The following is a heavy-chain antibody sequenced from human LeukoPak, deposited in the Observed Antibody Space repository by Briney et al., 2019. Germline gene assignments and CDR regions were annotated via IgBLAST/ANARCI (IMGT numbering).Heavy chain of an antibody. Sequence: GASVKVSCKVSGYTVTELSMHWVRQSPGKGLEWMGGIIPIFGTANYAQKFQGRVTITADESTSTAYMELSSLRSEDTAVYYCARGGSGYYSYYYYYYMDVWGKGTTVTISS. CDR1: GYTVTELS. CDR2: IIPIFGTA. D-gene: IGHD3-22*01. V-gene: IGHV1-69*13. CDR3: ARGGSGYYSYYYYYYMDV. J-gene: IGHJ6*03.